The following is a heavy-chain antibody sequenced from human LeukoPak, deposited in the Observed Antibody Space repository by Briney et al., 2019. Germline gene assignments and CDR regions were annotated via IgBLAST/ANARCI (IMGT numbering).Heavy chain of an antibody. CDR1: GGGFTFTSHA. CDR3: AGFFYDNGGDAFDI. D-gene: IGHD2/OR15-2a*01. CDR2: IMRIHGSA. Sequence: GSSVKVSCKASGGGFTFTSHAISWVRQAPAQGLEWMGGIMRIHGSATYAQKFQGRITITSDESTRTGYMELSSLRPEDSAVHYCAGFFYDNGGDAFDIWGQGTMVTVSS. J-gene: IGHJ3*02. V-gene: IGHV1-69*01.